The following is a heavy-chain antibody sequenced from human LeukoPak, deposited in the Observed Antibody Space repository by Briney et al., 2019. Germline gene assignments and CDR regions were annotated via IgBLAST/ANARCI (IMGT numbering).Heavy chain of an antibody. D-gene: IGHD3-10*01. Sequence: GASLRLSCAASGFTFRDYWMAWVRQAPGKGLEWVANIWTDGSDTDYAESVKGRFAISRDNAQNSLNLQMNGLRVADSAVYFCARWGVNAGLDRWGQGTLVIVSS. J-gene: IGHJ5*02. CDR1: GFTFRDYW. CDR3: ARWGVNAGLDR. V-gene: IGHV3-7*01. CDR2: IWTDGSDT.